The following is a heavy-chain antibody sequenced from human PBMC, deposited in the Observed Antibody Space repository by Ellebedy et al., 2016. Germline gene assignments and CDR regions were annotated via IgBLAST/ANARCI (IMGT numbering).Heavy chain of an antibody. D-gene: IGHD1-1*01. Sequence: GESLKISXAASGFTFSDYYMSWIRQAPGKGLEWVSYISSSGSTIYYADSVKGRFTISRDNAKNSLYLQLNSLRVEDTAVYFCARGTGHFDYWGQGTLVTVSS. CDR3: ARGTGHFDY. CDR2: ISSSGSTI. J-gene: IGHJ4*02. CDR1: GFTFSDYY. V-gene: IGHV3-11*01.